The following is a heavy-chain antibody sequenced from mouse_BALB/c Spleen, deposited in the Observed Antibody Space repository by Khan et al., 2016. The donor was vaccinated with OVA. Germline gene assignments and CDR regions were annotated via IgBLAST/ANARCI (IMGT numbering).Heavy chain of an antibody. Sequence: QVQLQQSGAELVKAGASVKMSCKASGYTFTSYWMHWVKQRLGQGLEWFAETNHTNGRTYYNEKFKSKATLTVDKSSRTAYMLLRGPTCEYSAVYDCARITKIVATYFDYWGQGTTLTVSS. CDR3: ARITKIVATYFDY. V-gene: IGHV1S81*02. CDR1: GYTFTSYW. CDR2: TNHTNGRT. D-gene: IGHD1-1*01. J-gene: IGHJ2*01.